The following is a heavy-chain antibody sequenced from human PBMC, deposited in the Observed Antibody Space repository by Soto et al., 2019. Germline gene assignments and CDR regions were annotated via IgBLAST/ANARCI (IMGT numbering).Heavy chain of an antibody. Sequence: KRSSTTSWYALIDIAPSLARQATGQGLEWMGWMNPNSGNGGYAQKFQGRVTMTRDTSTSTAYMELSSLASDDTAIYYCARMATYGTLNGVDPCGKGSLGTVS. CDR2: MNPNSGNG. J-gene: IGHJ5*02. V-gene: IGHV1-8*01. CDR1: WYALIDIA. CDR3: ARMATYGTLNGVDP. D-gene: IGHD2-21*01.